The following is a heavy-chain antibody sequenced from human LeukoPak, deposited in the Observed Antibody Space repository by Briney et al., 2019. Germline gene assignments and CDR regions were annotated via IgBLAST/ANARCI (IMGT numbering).Heavy chain of an antibody. CDR2: IYYRGST. CDR3: ARLPYCSGGSCRDY. J-gene: IGHJ4*02. CDR1: GGSISSYY. D-gene: IGHD2-15*01. V-gene: IGHV4-59*08. Sequence: SETLSLTCTVSGGSISSYYWSWIRQPPGKGLEWIGYIYYRGSTNYNPSLKSRVTISVDTSKNQFSLKLSSVTAADTAVYYCARLPYCSGGSCRDYWGQGTLVTVSS.